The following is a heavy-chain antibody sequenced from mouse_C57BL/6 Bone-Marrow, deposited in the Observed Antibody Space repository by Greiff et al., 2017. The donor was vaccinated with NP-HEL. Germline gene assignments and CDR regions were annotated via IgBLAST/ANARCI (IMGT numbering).Heavy chain of an antibody. D-gene: IGHD1-1*01. J-gene: IGHJ1*03. Sequence: VQLQESGPELVKPGASVKISCKASGYTFTDYYINWVKQRPGQGLEWIGWIFPGSGSTYYNEKFKGKATLTVDKSSSTSYMLLSSLTSEDSAVYFCARGDYYGSSYDWYFDVWGTGTTVTVSS. CDR2: IFPGSGST. V-gene: IGHV1-75*01. CDR3: ARGDYYGSSYDWYFDV. CDR1: GYTFTDYY.